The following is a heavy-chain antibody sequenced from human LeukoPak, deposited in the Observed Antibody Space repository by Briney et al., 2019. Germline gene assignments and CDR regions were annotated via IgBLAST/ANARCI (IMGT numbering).Heavy chain of an antibody. CDR2: IYSGGST. D-gene: IGHD3-3*01. CDR1: GFTVRNNY. CDR3: AKDWAYEGNYYYMDV. Sequence: GGSRRLSCAASGFTVRNNYMSWVRQAPGKGLEWVSLIYSGGSTYYADSVKGRFTISRDNSNNTVYLQMNSLRAEDTAVYYCAKDWAYEGNYYYMDVWGKGTTVTISS. J-gene: IGHJ6*03. V-gene: IGHV3-66*01.